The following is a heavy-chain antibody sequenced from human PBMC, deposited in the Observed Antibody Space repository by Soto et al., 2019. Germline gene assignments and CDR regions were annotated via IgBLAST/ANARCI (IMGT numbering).Heavy chain of an antibody. CDR3: ARDRWAPRLPDF. V-gene: IGHV3-30*03. CDR1: GFTFSTYG. CDR2: ILYDGSSK. J-gene: IGHJ4*01. Sequence: QVQLVESGGGVVQPGGSLRLSCTASGFTFSTYGMHWFRQAPGKGLEWVAVILYDGSSKYYADSVKGRFTISRDNSENTLFLQMNSLRVEDTAVYYCARDRWAPRLPDFRGQGALVTVSS.